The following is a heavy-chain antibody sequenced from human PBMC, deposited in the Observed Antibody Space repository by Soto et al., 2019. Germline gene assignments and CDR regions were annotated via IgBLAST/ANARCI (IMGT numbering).Heavy chain of an antibody. CDR2: IIPIFGTA. D-gene: IGHD1-1*01. CDR1: GGTFSSYA. V-gene: IGHV1-69*13. CDR3: ARGRTGTPYYFDY. J-gene: IGHJ4*02. Sequence: SVKVSCKASGGTFSSYAISWVRQAPGQGLEWMGGIIPIFGTANYAQKFQGRVTITADESTSTAYMELSSLRSEDTAVYYCARGRTGTPYYFDYWGQGTLVTVSS.